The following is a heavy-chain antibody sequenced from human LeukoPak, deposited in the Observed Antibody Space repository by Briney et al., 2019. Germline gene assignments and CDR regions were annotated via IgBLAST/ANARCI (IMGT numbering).Heavy chain of an antibody. CDR2: IYPGDSDT. CDR1: GYSFTSYW. CDR3: ARGHHVVVATATWASDAFDL. V-gene: IGHV5-51*01. D-gene: IGHD2-21*02. Sequence: GESLKISCKGSGYSFTSYWIGWVRQMPGKGLEWMGIIYPGDSDTRYSPSFQGQVTISTDKSISTAYVKWSSLKASDTAMYYCARGHHVVVATATWASDAFDLWGQGTMVTVSS. J-gene: IGHJ3*01.